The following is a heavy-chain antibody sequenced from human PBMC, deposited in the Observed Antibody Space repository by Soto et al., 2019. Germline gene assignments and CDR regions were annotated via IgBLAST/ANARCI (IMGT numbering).Heavy chain of an antibody. CDR1: GYSFSSYD. CDR2: INPNSGGT. V-gene: IGHV1-2*04. J-gene: IGHJ6*02. CDR3: ARVRIAARHLDYGMDV. D-gene: IGHD6-6*01. Sequence: ASVKVSCKASGYSFSSYDINWVRQAPGQGLEWMGWINPNSGGTNYAQKFQGWVTMTRDTSISTAYMELSRLRSDDTAVYYCARVRIAARHLDYGMDVWGQGTTVTVSS.